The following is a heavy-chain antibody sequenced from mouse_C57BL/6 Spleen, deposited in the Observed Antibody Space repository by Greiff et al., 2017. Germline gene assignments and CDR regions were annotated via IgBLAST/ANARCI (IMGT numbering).Heavy chain of an antibody. CDR2: INPNNGGT. Sequence: EVQLQQSGPELVKPGASVKISCKASGYTFTDYYMNWVKQSHGKSLEWIGDINPNNGGTSYNQKFKGKATLTVDKSSSTAYMGLRSLTSEDSAVYYCARSLYGYDALYYAMDDWGQGTSVTVSS. D-gene: IGHD2-2*01. J-gene: IGHJ4*01. CDR1: GYTFTDYY. V-gene: IGHV1-26*01. CDR3: ARSLYGYDALYYAMDD.